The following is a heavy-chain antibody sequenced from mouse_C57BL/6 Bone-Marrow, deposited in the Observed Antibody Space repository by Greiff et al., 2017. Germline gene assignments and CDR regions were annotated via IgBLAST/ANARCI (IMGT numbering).Heavy chain of an antibody. Sequence: EVMLVESGGGLVKPGGSLKLSCAASGFTFSSYALSWVRQTPEKRLEWVATISDGGSYTYYPDNVKGRFTISRDNAKNNLYLQMSHLKSEDTAMYYCARDEGRQIRLAWFAYWGQGTLVTVSA. D-gene: IGHD3-2*02. J-gene: IGHJ3*01. CDR2: ISDGGSYT. CDR3: ARDEGRQIRLAWFAY. V-gene: IGHV5-4*01. CDR1: GFTFSSYA.